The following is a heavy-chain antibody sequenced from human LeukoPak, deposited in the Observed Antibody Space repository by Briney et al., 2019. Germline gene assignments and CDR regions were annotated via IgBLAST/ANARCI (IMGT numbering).Heavy chain of an antibody. CDR2: IYYSGST. CDR3: ARGSWGFGSSGWYGLTYYFDY. V-gene: IGHV4-59*01. D-gene: IGHD6-19*01. Sequence: ASETLSLTCTVSGGSISGYYWSWIRQPPGKGLEWIGYIYYSGSTNYNPSLKSRVTISVDTSKNQFSLKLSSVTAADTAVYYCARGSWGFGSSGWYGLTYYFDYWGQGTLVTVSS. J-gene: IGHJ4*02. CDR1: GGSISGYY.